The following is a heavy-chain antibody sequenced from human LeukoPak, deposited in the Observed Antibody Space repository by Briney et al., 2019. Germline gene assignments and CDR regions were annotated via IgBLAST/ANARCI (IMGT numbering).Heavy chain of an antibody. CDR1: GYTFTGYY. D-gene: IGHD2-2*01. Sequence: ASXXVXCKASGYTFTGYYMHWVRQAPGQGLEWMGWINPNSGGTNYAQKSQGRVTMTRDTSISTAYMELSRLRSDDTAVYYCARGDTVVVPAAILDYWGQGTLVTVSS. V-gene: IGHV1-2*02. CDR2: INPNSGGT. CDR3: ARGDTVVVPAAILDY. J-gene: IGHJ4*02.